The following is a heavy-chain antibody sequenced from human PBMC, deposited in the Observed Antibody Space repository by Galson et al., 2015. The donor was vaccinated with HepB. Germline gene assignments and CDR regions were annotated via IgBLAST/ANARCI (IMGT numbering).Heavy chain of an antibody. Sequence: SLRLSCAASGFTFSSYAMHWVRQAPGKGLEWVAVISYDGSNKYYADSVKGRFTISRDNSKNTLYLQMNSLRAEDTAVYYCARDSSGWYPMIFGYWGQGTLSPSPQ. D-gene: IGHD6-19*01. CDR3: ARDSSGWYPMIFGY. CDR1: GFTFSSYA. J-gene: IGHJ4*02. CDR2: ISYDGSNK. V-gene: IGHV3-30-3*01.